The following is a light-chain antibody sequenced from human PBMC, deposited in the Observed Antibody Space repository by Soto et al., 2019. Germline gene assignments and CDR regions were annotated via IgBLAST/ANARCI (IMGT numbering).Light chain of an antibody. V-gene: IGKV3-20*01. CDR1: QSVSNNY. J-gene: IGKJ1*01. Sequence: EIVLTPSPGTLSLSPVERATLSCRASQSVSNNYLAWYQQKPGQAPRLLIYGASNRATGIPDRFSGSGSGTDFTLTISRLEPEDFAVDYCQQYGSSGTFGQGTKVDIK. CDR2: GAS. CDR3: QQYGSSGT.